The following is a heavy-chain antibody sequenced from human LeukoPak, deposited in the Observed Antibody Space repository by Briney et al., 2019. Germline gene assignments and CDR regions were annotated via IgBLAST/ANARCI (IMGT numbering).Heavy chain of an antibody. CDR1: GGSISGYY. CDR3: ARKSYHYGVDY. D-gene: IGHD4-17*01. J-gene: IGHJ4*02. V-gene: IGHV4-4*07. Sequence: SETLSLTCTVSGGSISGYYWSWIRQPAGKGLEWIGRLYIGDSTKYNPSLESRATMSVDTSKNQFSLKLSSVTAADTAVYYCARKSYHYGVDYWGQGTLVTVSS. CDR2: LYIGDST.